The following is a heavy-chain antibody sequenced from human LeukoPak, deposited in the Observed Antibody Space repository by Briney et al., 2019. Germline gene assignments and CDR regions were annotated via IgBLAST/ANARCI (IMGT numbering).Heavy chain of an antibody. CDR1: GGSISSSSYY. CDR2: IYYSGST. CDR3: ARHVVGTPPFDP. J-gene: IGHJ5*02. V-gene: IGHV4-39*01. Sequence: SETLSLTCTVSGGSISSSSYYWGWIRQPPGKGLEWIGSIYYSGSTYYNPSLKSRVTISVDTSKNQFSLKLSSVTAADTAVYYCARHVVGTPPFDPWGQGTLVTVSS.